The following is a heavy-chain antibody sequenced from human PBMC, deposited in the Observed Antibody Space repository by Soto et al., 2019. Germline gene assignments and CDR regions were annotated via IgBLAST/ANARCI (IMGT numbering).Heavy chain of an antibody. CDR2: IRSKGSGGTS. Sequence: GGSLRLSCTGSGFTFGDYAMSWVRQAPGKGLEWVGFIRSKGSGGTSEYAASVKSRFTFSRDDSKSIAYLQMNSLKIEDTAVYYCTRDQPITPWGQGTMVTVSS. D-gene: IGHD3-10*01. CDR1: GFTFGDYA. CDR3: TRDQPITP. J-gene: IGHJ3*01. V-gene: IGHV3-49*04.